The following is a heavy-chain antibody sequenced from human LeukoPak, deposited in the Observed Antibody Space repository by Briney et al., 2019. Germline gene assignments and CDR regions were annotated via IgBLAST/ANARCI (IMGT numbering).Heavy chain of an antibody. Sequence: PSETLSLTCTVSGGSISSSIYYWSWVRQPAGKGLEWIGRISTSGSTFYNPSLKSRVTILIDTSKSQFSLKLSSVTAADTAVYYCASGGRIAVAGLNDYYYYYGMDVWGQGTTVTVSS. CDR1: GGSISSSIYY. CDR3: ASGGRIAVAGLNDYYYYYGMDV. CDR2: ISTSGST. D-gene: IGHD6-19*01. J-gene: IGHJ6*02. V-gene: IGHV4-61*02.